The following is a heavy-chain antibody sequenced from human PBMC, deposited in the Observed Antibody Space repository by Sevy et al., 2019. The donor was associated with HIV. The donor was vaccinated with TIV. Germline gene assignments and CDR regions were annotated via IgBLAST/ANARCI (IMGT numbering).Heavy chain of an antibody. CDR3: ARAGGGGYCSGGSCYSSYHDFYGMDV. CDR2: TYYRSKWCN. Sequence: SQTLSLTCAISGDSVSSNRAAWNWIRQSPSRGLEWLGRTYYRSKWCNDYAVSVKSRITINPDTSNNQFSLQLNSVTPEGTAVYYCARAGGGGYCSGGSCYSSYHDFYGMDVWGQGTTVTVSS. D-gene: IGHD2-15*01. V-gene: IGHV6-1*01. J-gene: IGHJ6*02. CDR1: GDSVSSNRAA.